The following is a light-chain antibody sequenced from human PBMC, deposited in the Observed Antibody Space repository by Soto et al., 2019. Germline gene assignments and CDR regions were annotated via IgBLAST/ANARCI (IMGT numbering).Light chain of an antibody. V-gene: IGLV2-23*01. CDR3: CSFAGDTLYV. Sequence: QSALTQPASVSGSPGQSITISCTGTSSDVGSYNLVSRYQQHPGKAPKLMIYEGNKRPSGVSNRFSGSKSGNTASLTISGLQAEDEADYFCCSFAGDTLYVFGTGTKLTVL. J-gene: IGLJ1*01. CDR1: SSDVGSYNL. CDR2: EGN.